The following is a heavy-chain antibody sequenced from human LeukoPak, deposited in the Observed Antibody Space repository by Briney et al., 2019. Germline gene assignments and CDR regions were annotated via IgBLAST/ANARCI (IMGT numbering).Heavy chain of an antibody. CDR1: GGTFSSYA. Sequence: RASVKVSCKASGGTFSSYAISWVRQAPGQGVEWMGGIIPIFGTANYAQKFQGRVTITTDESTSTAYMELSSLRSEDTAVYYCASRAKIAAAGQRWFDPWGQGTLVTVSS. V-gene: IGHV1-69*05. D-gene: IGHD6-13*01. CDR3: ASRAKIAAAGQRWFDP. CDR2: IIPIFGTA. J-gene: IGHJ5*02.